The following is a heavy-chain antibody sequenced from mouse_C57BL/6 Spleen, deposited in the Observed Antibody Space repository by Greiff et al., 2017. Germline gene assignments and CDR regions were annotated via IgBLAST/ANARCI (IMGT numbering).Heavy chain of an antibody. V-gene: IGHV1-52*01. CDR2: IDPSDSET. J-gene: IGHJ2*01. CDR3: AKCANYYGSSFGY. Sequence: VQLQQPGAELVRPGSSVKLSCKASGYTFTSYWMHWVKQRPIQGLEWIGNIDPSDSETHYNQKFKDKATLTVDKSSSTAYLQLSSLTSEDSAVYYCAKCANYYGSSFGYWGQGTTLTVAS. CDR1: GYTFTSYW. D-gene: IGHD1-1*01.